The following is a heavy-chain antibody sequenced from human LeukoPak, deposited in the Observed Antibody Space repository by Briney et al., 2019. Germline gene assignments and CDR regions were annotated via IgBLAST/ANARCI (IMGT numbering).Heavy chain of an antibody. Sequence: PGGSLRLSCAASGLTFSNYGMSWVRHAPGKGLEWVSSISDSGQTTSYADTVKGRFTISRDNSKNTLYLQMNSLRAEDTAVYYCAKIGGPAYWGQGSLVTVSS. V-gene: IGHV3-23*01. CDR3: AKIGGPAY. CDR1: GLTFSNYG. J-gene: IGHJ4*02. CDR2: ISDSGQTT. D-gene: IGHD3-10*01.